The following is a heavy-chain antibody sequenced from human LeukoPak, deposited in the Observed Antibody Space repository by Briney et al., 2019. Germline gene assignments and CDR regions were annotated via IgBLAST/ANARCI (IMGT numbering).Heavy chain of an antibody. D-gene: IGHD3-16*02. CDR2: ISSSGSTI. CDR3: ARTYYVWGSYRWDAFDI. CDR1: RFTFSTYG. Sequence: GRSLRLSCAASRFTFSTYGMHWVRQAPGKGLEWVSYISSSGSTIYYADSVKGRFTISRDNAKNSLYLQMNSLRAEDTALYYCARTYYVWGSYRWDAFDIWGQGTMVTVSS. J-gene: IGHJ3*02. V-gene: IGHV3-48*04.